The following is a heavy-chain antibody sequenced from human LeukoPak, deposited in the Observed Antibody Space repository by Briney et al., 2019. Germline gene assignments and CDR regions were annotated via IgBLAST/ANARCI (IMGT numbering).Heavy chain of an antibody. V-gene: IGHV3-48*04. D-gene: IGHD3-22*01. CDR3: ARCPESSGYSSELDS. CDR1: GFIFSHFS. CDR2: ISSSSVTA. J-gene: IGHJ4*02. Sequence: GGSLRLSCAAAGFIFSHFSMDWVRQAPGGGLEWLSYISSSSVTAYYTDSVRGRFTISRDNAKNSLYLQMNSLRAEDTAVYYCARCPESSGYSSELDSWGQGTLVTVSS.